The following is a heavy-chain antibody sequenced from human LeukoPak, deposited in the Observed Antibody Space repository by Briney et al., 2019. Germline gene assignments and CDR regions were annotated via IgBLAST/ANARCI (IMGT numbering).Heavy chain of an antibody. CDR1: GFTFSSYA. D-gene: IGHD3-16*02. Sequence: QPGGSLRLSCAASGFTFSSYAMSWVRQAPGKGLEWVSAISGSGGSTYYADSVKGRFTISRDNSKNTLYLQMNSLRAEDTAVYYCARDGPMITFGGVIDWGQGTLVTVSS. V-gene: IGHV3-23*01. CDR2: ISGSGGST. J-gene: IGHJ4*02. CDR3: ARDGPMITFGGVID.